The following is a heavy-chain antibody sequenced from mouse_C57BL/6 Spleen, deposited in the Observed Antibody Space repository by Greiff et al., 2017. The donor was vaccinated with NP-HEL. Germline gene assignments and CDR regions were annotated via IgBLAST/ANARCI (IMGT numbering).Heavy chain of an antibody. D-gene: IGHD4-1*01. CDR1: GFTFSDYG. Sequence: EVMLVESGGGLVKPGGSLKLSCAASGFTFSDYGMHWVRQAPEKGLEWVAYISSGSSTIYYADTVKGRFTISRDNAKNTLFLQMTSLRSEDTAMYYCARRALGPPYFDYWGQGTTLTVSS. CDR2: ISSGSSTI. V-gene: IGHV5-17*01. CDR3: ARRALGPPYFDY. J-gene: IGHJ2*01.